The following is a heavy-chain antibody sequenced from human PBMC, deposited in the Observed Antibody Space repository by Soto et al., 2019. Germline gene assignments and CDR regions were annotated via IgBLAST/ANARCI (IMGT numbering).Heavy chain of an antibody. Sequence: GASVKVSCKASGGTFSSYAISWVRQAPGQGLEWMGGIIPIFGTANYAQKFQGRVTITADESTSTAYMELSSLRSEDTAVYYCARDRPKPRYGSGSYYNSNWFDPWGQGTLVTVSS. V-gene: IGHV1-69*13. J-gene: IGHJ5*02. CDR3: ARDRPKPRYGSGSYYNSNWFDP. CDR2: IIPIFGTA. CDR1: GGTFSSYA. D-gene: IGHD3-10*01.